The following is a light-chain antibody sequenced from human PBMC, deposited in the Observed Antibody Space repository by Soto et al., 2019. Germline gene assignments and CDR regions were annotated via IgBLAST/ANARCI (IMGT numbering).Light chain of an antibody. V-gene: IGKV3D-20*01. CDR1: QRVSNNF. CDR3: QQYGSTPWT. J-gene: IGKJ1*01. Sequence: VVLTQSPGTLSLSPGETATLSCGASQRVSNNFLGWYQQKPGLPPRLLIYDATSRANGIPERFSGRGSGTHFTLTISRLEPEDFEVSYCQQYGSTPWTFGRGTKVDIK. CDR2: DAT.